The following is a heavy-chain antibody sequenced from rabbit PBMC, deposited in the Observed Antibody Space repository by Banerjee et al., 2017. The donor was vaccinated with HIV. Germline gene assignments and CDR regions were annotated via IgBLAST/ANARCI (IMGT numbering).Heavy chain of an antibody. V-gene: IGHV1S45*01. CDR2: INTSSGNT. CDR1: GFSFSNKYV. D-gene: IGHD4-1*01. Sequence: QEQLEESGGGLVKPEGSLTLTCTASGFSFSNKYVMCWVRQAPGKGLEWIGCINTSSGNTVYASWAKARFTSSKTASTTVTLQMTSLTAADTASYFCARDLAGAIGWNFNLWGPGTLVTVS. CDR3: ARDLAGAIGWNFNL. J-gene: IGHJ4*01.